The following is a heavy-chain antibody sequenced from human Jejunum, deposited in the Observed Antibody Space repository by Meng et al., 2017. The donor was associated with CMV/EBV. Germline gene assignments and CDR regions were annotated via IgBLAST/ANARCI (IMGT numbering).Heavy chain of an antibody. CDR3: TRHSIVVVPAAGFDP. CDR1: FTLSDYT. Sequence: FTLSDYTIHWFRQAPGKGLEWVGRIRSKTYSSATAFAASVKGRFIISRDDSKNTAYLQMNSLKTEDTAVYYCTRHSIVVVPAAGFDPWGQGTLVTVSS. CDR2: IRSKTYSSAT. J-gene: IGHJ5*02. D-gene: IGHD2-2*01. V-gene: IGHV3-73*01.